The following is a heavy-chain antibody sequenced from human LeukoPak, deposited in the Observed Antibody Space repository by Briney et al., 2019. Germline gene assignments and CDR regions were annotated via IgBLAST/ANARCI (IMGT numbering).Heavy chain of an antibody. CDR2: IYYSGST. J-gene: IGHJ4*02. D-gene: IGHD5-18*01. CDR3: AREGGKSGYSYGYSGY. V-gene: IGHV4-39*07. CDR1: GGSISSSSYY. Sequence: SETLSLTCTVSGGSISSSSYYWGWIRQPPGKGLEWIGSIYYSGSTYYNPSLKSRVTISVDTSKNQFSLKLSSVTAADTAVYYCAREGGKSGYSYGYSGYWGQGTLVTVSS.